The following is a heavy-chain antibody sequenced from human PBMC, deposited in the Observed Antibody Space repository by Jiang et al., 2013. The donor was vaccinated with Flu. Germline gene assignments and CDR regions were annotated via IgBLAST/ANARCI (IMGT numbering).Heavy chain of an antibody. J-gene: IGHJ4*02. CDR1: GYTFINHG. Sequence: SGAEVKRPGASLRLSCKASGYTFINHGITWVRQAPGQGLEWMGWISPYNGNKNFAQSLHDRVSMTTDTSTSTAYMELRSLRSDDTAVYYCARGYGLTEVVPAAPXDYVGPG. CDR3: ARGYGLTEVVPAAPXDY. D-gene: IGHD2-2*01. V-gene: IGHV1-18*01. CDR2: ISPYNGNK.